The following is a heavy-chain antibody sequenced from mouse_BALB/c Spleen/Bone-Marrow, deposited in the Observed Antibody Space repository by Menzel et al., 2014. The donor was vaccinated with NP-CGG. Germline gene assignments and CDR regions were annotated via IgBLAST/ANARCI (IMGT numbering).Heavy chain of an antibody. Sequence: QVQLQQSGAELVRPGASVKLSCKASGYTFTSYWINWVKQRPGQGLEWIGNIYPSDSYTNYNQKFEGKATLTVDKSSSTAYMQLSSPTSKDSAVYYCTRSYGSSYEYYFDYWGQGTTLTVSS. J-gene: IGHJ2*01. CDR3: TRSYGSSYEYYFDY. CDR2: IYPSDSYT. D-gene: IGHD1-1*01. V-gene: IGHV1-69*02. CDR1: GYTFTSYW.